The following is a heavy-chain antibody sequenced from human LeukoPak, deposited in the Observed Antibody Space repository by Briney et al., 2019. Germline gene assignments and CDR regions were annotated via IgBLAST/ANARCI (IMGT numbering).Heavy chain of an antibody. J-gene: IGHJ6*04. Sequence: ASVKVSCKASGGSFTHSPVSWVRQAPGQGLEWMGGFISIFGATTYAEKFQGRLTITVDESTNTAYMDLSSLRFDDSAVYYCARGTLTTEECSYYSLDSWGARTTVTVSS. CDR2: FISIFGAT. D-gene: IGHD3-10*01. CDR1: GGSFTHSP. CDR3: ARGTLTTEECSYYSLDS. V-gene: IGHV1-69*13.